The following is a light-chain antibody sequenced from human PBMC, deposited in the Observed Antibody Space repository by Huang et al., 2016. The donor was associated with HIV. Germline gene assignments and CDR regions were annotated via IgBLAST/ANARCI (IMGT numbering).Light chain of an antibody. CDR3: QQYNNWPFT. V-gene: IGKV3-15*01. J-gene: IGKJ3*01. CDR1: QSISSK. Sequence: ERVMTQSPVTLSVSPGERATFSCRASQSISSKLAWYQQKPCQAPRLLIYGASTRATGIPARFSGSGSGTEFTLTISSLQSEDFAVYYCQQYNNWPFTFGPGTRVDIK. CDR2: GAS.